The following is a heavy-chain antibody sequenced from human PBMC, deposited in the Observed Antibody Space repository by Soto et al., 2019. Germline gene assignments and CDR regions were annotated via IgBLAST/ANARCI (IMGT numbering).Heavy chain of an antibody. D-gene: IGHD1-26*01. V-gene: IGHV1-3*01. CDR3: ARTPGATTGDNYYGMDV. J-gene: IGHJ6*02. Sequence: ASVKVSCKASGYTFTSYAMHWVRQAPGQRLEWMGWINAGNGNTKYSQKFQGRVTITRDTSASTAYMELSSLRSEDTAVYYCARTPGATTGDNYYGMDVWGQGTTVTVSS. CDR2: INAGNGNT. CDR1: GYTFTSYA.